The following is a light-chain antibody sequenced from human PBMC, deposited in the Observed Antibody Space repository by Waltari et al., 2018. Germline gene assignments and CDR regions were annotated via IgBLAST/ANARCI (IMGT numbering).Light chain of an antibody. V-gene: IGKV1-9*01. CDR1: RGISSY. CDR3: QQVNTYSWT. Sequence: DIHLTQSPSYLSASVGDRVTITCRASRGISSYLAWYQQKPGKAPKLLIYAASTLQSGVPLRFSGSGSGTEFTLTLSSLQPEDFATYYCQQVNTYSWTFGQGTKVEIK. CDR2: AAS. J-gene: IGKJ1*01.